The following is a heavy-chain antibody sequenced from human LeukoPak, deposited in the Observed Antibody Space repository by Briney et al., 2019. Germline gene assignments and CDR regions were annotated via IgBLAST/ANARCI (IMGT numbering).Heavy chain of an antibody. J-gene: IGHJ3*02. CDR1: GFTFDDYV. D-gene: IGHD3-10*01. V-gene: IGHV3-43*02. Sequence: GGSLRLSCAASGFTFDDYVVHWVRQAPGKGLEWVSLITGDGRSPYYADSVKGRFTISRDNAKNLLFLQMNGLRAEDTAVYYCARGRSITLLRGIAMSDGFDIWGQGAMVAVSS. CDR2: ITGDGRSP. CDR3: ARGRSITLLRGIAMSDGFDI.